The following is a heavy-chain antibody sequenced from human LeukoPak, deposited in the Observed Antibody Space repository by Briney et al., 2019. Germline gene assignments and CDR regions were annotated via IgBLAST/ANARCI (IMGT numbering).Heavy chain of an antibody. Sequence: SETLSLTCTVSGGSISSYYWSWIRQPPGKGLERIGYIYYSGSTNYNPSLKSRVTISVDTSKNQFSLKLSSVTAADTAVYYCAGMGARKGAFDIWGQGTMVTVSS. CDR2: IYYSGST. V-gene: IGHV4-59*08. CDR3: AGMGARKGAFDI. J-gene: IGHJ3*02. CDR1: GGSISSYY. D-gene: IGHD1-26*01.